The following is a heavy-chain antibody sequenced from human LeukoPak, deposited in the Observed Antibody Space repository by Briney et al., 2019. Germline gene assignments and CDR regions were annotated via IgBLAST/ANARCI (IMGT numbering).Heavy chain of an antibody. D-gene: IGHD3-22*01. Sequence: GGPLRLSCAASGFTFSGSAMHWVRQASGKGPEWVGRIRSKGNSYATAYAASVKGRFTISRDDSKNTAYLQMNSLKTEDTAVYYCAGPYDSSGHAFDYWGRGTLVTVSS. CDR3: AGPYDSSGHAFDY. CDR1: GFTFSGSA. J-gene: IGHJ4*02. CDR2: IRSKGNSYAT. V-gene: IGHV3-73*01.